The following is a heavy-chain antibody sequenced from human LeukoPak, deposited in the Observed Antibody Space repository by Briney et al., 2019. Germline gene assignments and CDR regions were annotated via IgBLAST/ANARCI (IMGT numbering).Heavy chain of an antibody. CDR1: GYTFTSYG. CDR2: ISAYNGNT. CDR3: ARSLAVAGPYGMDV. Sequence: ASVKVSCKASGYTFTSYGISWVRQAPGQGLEWMGWISAYNGNTNYAQKLQGRVTMTTDTSTSTAYMELRSLRSDDTAVYYCARSLAVAGPYGMDVWGQGTTVTVSS. V-gene: IGHV1-18*01. J-gene: IGHJ6*02. D-gene: IGHD6-19*01.